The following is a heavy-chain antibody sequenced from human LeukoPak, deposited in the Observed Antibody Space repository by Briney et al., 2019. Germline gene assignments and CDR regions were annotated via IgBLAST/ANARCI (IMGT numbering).Heavy chain of an antibody. J-gene: IGHJ4*02. V-gene: IGHV1-2*02. Sequence: ATVKVSCKASGYTFTGYYMHWVRQAPGQGLEWMGWINPNSGGTNYAQKFQGRVTMTRDTSISTAYMELSRLRSDDTAVYYCAFDFWSGYYPFDYWGQGTLVTVSS. CDR1: GYTFTGYY. CDR2: INPNSGGT. D-gene: IGHD3-3*01. CDR3: AFDFWSGYYPFDY.